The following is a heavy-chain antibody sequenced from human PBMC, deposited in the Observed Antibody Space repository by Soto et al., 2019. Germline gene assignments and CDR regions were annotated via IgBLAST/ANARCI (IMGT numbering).Heavy chain of an antibody. V-gene: IGHV3-23*01. CDR2: ISGSGGST. D-gene: IGHD6-6*01. J-gene: IGHJ3*02. CDR1: GFTFSRYP. CDR3: VRVSSSRDAFDI. Sequence: ESGGGLVQPGGSLRVSCAASGFTFSRYPMNWVRQAAGKGLEWVSAISGSGGSTYYADSVKGRFTISRDNSKNTLYLQMNSLRAEDTAVYYCVRVSSSRDAFDIWGQGTMVTVSS.